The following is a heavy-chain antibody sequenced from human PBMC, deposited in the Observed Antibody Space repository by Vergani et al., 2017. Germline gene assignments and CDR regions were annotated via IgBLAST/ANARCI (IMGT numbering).Heavy chain of an antibody. CDR3: ARDGGVVTFDY. CDR1: GFTFSSYW. V-gene: IGHV3-7*01. Sequence: EVQLVESGGGLVQPGGSLRLSCAASGFTFSSYWMSWVRQAPGKGLEWVANIKQEGSEKYYVDSVKGRFTISRDNAKNSLYLQMNSLRAEDTAVYYCARDGGVVTFDYWGQGTLVTVSS. J-gene: IGHJ4*02. CDR2: IKQEGSEK. D-gene: IGHD3-3*01.